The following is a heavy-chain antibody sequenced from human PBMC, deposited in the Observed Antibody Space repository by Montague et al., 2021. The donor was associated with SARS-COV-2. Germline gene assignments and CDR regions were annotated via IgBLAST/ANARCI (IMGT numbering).Heavy chain of an antibody. CDR3: GRGANGLDAYIRY. J-gene: IGHJ4*02. CDR1: GGSISSYY. D-gene: IGHD5-24*01. CDR2: GHYRGST. Sequence: SETLSLTCTVSGGSISSYYWTWIRQPPGKGLEWIGFGHYRGSTNLNPSLRSRVSISVDTSKNQFSLELTSVTAADTAVYYCGRGANGLDAYIRYWGQGTLVTVSS. V-gene: IGHV4-59*13.